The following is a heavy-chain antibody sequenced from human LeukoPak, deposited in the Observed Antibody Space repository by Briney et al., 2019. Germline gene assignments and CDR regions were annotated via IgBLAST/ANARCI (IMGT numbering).Heavy chain of an antibody. J-gene: IGHJ4*02. CDR1: GYTFTGYY. CDR2: INPNNGGT. Sequence: ASVKVSCKASGYTFTGYYIHWVRQAPGQGLEWVGWINPNNGGTNYAQKFQGRVTMTRDPSISSAYMELNSLRSDDTAVSYCARDAWLVGATNLYYFDHWGQGTLVTVSS. V-gene: IGHV1-2*02. CDR3: ARDAWLVGATNLYYFDH. D-gene: IGHD1-26*01.